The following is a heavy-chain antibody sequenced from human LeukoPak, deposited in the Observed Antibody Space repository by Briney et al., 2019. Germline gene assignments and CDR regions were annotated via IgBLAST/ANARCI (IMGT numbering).Heavy chain of an antibody. CDR3: ARDIVVVPAAMQFYYYYGMDV. V-gene: IGHV3-7*01. Sequence: PGGSLRLSCAASGFTFSSYWMSWVRQAPGEGLEWVANIKQDGSEKYYVDSVKGRFTISRDNAKNSLYLQMNSLRAEDTAVYYCARDIVVVPAAMQFYYYYGMDVWGQGTTVTVSS. D-gene: IGHD2-2*01. J-gene: IGHJ6*02. CDR1: GFTFSSYW. CDR2: IKQDGSEK.